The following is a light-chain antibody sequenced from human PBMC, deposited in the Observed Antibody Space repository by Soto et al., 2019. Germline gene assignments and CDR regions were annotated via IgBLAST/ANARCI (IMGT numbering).Light chain of an antibody. CDR2: KVS. CDR1: HSLEFRDGKTY. V-gene: IGKV2-30*01. J-gene: IGKJ2*01. Sequence: DVVMTQSPLSLPVALGQSASISCRSSHSLEFRDGKTYLSLFQQRPGQSPRRRTYKVSNRDYGVPDRFNGSWSGTDFTLTISRVEAEDIGVYSCMQGTQWPYTFGQGTKLEIK. CDR3: MQGTQWPYT.